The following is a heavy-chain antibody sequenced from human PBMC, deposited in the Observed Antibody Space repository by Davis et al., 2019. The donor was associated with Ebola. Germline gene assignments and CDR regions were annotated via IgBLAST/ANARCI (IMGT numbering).Heavy chain of an antibody. CDR3: ARQTGLAAAGRGVDY. CDR2: IYYSGST. Sequence: SETLSLTCTVFGGSISTYYWSWIRQTPGKGLEWIGYIYYSGSTNYNPSLKSRVTISVDTSKNQFSLKLSSVTAADTAVYYCARQTGLAAAGRGVDYWGQGTLVTVSS. CDR1: GGSISTYY. V-gene: IGHV4-59*08. D-gene: IGHD6-13*01. J-gene: IGHJ4*02.